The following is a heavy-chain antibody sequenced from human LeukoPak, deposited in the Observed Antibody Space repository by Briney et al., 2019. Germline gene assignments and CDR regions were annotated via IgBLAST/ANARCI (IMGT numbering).Heavy chain of an antibody. CDR2: IIPILGIA. J-gene: IGHJ3*02. Sequence: SVKVSCKAFGGTFSSYAISWVRQAPGQGLEWMGRIIPILGIANYAQKFQGRVTITADKSTSTAYMELSSLRSEDTAVYYCARDLGTAMVDDAFDIWGQGTMVTVSS. V-gene: IGHV1-69*04. CDR1: GGTFSSYA. CDR3: ARDLGTAMVDDAFDI. D-gene: IGHD5-18*01.